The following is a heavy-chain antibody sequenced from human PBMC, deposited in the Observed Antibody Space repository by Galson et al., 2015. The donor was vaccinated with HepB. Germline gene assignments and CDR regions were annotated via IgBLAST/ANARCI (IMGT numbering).Heavy chain of an antibody. V-gene: IGHV3-30*18. CDR1: GFTFSSYG. J-gene: IGHJ4*02. CDR2: ISYDGTTK. CDR3: AKDGPLTQLDY. Sequence: SLRLSCAASGFTFSSYGMYWVRQTPGKGLEWVAFISYDGTTKYYADSVRGRFSISRDNSKNTLYLHMNSLRAEDTAVYYCAKDGPLTQLDYWGQGTLVTASS.